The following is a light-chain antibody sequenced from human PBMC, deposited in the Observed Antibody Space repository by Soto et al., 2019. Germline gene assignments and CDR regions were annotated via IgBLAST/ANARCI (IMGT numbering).Light chain of an antibody. CDR2: GNT. CDR3: QSYDSGLSGSV. J-gene: IGLJ3*02. V-gene: IGLV1-40*01. CDR1: SSNIGAGYE. Sequence: QSVLTQPPSVSGAPGQRVTISCTGSSSNIGAGYEVHWYQQVPGTAPKLLIYGNTNRPSGVPDRFSGSKSGTSASLAITGLKAADEADYNCQSYDSGLSGSVFGGGPKVTVL.